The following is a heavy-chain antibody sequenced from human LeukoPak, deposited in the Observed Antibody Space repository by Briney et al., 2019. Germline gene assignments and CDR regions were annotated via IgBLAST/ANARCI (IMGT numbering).Heavy chain of an antibody. V-gene: IGHV5-51*01. Sequence: PGESLKISCTASGYSFTTYWIGWVRQMPAKGLEWMGIVYPGDSDTRYSPSFQGQVTISADKSISTAYLQWSSLKASDTAIYHCARWVTADRGKKDAFDIWGQGTMVTVSS. CDR2: VYPGDSDT. CDR3: ARWVTADRGKKDAFDI. D-gene: IGHD2-21*02. CDR1: GYSFTTYW. J-gene: IGHJ3*02.